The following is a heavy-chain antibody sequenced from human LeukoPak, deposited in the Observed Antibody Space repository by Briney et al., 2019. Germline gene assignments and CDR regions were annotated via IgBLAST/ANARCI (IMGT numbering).Heavy chain of an antibody. V-gene: IGHV1-18*01. D-gene: IGHD3-10*01. CDR2: ISACNGNT. CDR3: AREWYYYGSGSYNAFDI. CDR1: GYTFTSYG. J-gene: IGHJ3*02. Sequence: ASVKVSCKASGYTFTSYGISWVRQAPGQGLEWMGWISACNGNTNYAQKLQGRVTMTTDTSTSTAYMELRSLRSDDTAVYYCAREWYYYGSGSYNAFDIWGQGTMVAVSS.